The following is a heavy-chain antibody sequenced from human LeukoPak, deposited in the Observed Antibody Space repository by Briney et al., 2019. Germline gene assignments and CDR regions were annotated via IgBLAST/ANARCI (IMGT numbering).Heavy chain of an antibody. CDR3: ARDLRRSGSDAFDI. Sequence: GGSLRLSCAAPGFTFDDYGMSWVRQAPGKGLEWVSGINWNGGSTGYADSVKGRFTISRDNAKNSLYLQMNSLRAEDTALYYCARDLRRSGSDAFDIWGQGTMVTVSS. D-gene: IGHD5-12*01. CDR2: INWNGGST. J-gene: IGHJ3*02. CDR1: GFTFDDYG. V-gene: IGHV3-20*04.